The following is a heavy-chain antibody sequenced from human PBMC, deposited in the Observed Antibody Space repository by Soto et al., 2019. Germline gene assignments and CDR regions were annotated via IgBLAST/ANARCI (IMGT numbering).Heavy chain of an antibody. J-gene: IGHJ6*02. CDR1: GYTFTCYY. D-gene: IGHD3-10*01. V-gene: IGHV1-2*04. CDR2: INPNSGGT. CDR3: ASHFAYGSGSQSPLYGMDV. Sequence: ASVKGSCKASGYTFTCYYMHWVRQAPGQGLEWMGWINPNSGGTNYAQKFQGWVTMTRDTSISTAYMELSRLRSDDTAVYYCASHFAYGSGSQSPLYGMDVWGQGTTVTVSS.